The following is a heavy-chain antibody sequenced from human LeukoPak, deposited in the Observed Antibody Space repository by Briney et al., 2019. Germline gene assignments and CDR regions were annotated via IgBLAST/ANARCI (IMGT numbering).Heavy chain of an antibody. CDR1: GGSISSYY. CDR2: IYYSGST. D-gene: IGHD6-19*01. V-gene: IGHV4-59*01. J-gene: IGHJ4*02. Sequence: SETLSLTCTVSGGSISSYYWSWIRQPPGKGLEWIGYIYYSGSTNYNPSLKSRVTTSVDTSKNQFSLKLSSVTAADTAVYYCARAVGSSGWSEYYFDYWGQGTLVTVSS. CDR3: ARAVGSSGWSEYYFDY.